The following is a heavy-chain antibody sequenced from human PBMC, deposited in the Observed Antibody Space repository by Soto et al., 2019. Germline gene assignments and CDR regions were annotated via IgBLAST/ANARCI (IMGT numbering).Heavy chain of an antibody. J-gene: IGHJ5*02. CDR1: GFTFSSYG. CDR2: IWYDGSNK. Sequence: QVQLVESGGGVVQPGRSLRLSCAASGFTFSSYGMHWVRQAPGTGLEWVAVIWYDGSNKYYADSVKGRFTISRDNSKNTLYLQMTSLRAEDMAVYYCAREWGISWYRGGWFVAWGQGTLATVS. V-gene: IGHV3-33*01. D-gene: IGHD6-13*01. CDR3: AREWGISWYRGGWFVA.